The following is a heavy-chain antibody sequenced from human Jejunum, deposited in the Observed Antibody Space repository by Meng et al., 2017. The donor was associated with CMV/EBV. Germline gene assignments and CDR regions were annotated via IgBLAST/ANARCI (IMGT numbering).Heavy chain of an antibody. Sequence: VQLGHSGAKLKNPGSPGTFSSKASGYTFTSYVINWVRKGTGQGLEWMGWMNPNRGTTGYAQKFQGRVTMTRNISKSTAYMDLSSLRSEDTAVYYCATGVADFEYWGQGTLVTVSS. J-gene: IGHJ4*02. CDR1: GYTFTSYV. CDR2: MNPNRGTT. CDR3: ATGVADFEY. D-gene: IGHD6-19*01. V-gene: IGHV1-8*01.